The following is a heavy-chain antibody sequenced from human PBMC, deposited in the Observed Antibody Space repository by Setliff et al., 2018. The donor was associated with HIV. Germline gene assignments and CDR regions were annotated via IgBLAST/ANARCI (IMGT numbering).Heavy chain of an antibody. V-gene: IGHV4-4*09. CDR3: SRLGRAIDDGGSSLRLDF. CDR2: ISSSGIT. J-gene: IGHJ4*02. Sequence: SETLSLTCVVSDDSFSNYDWTWIRQSPGKTLEWIGYISSSGITNYNPSLRSRVTISIETSNTRFSLWLRSSTAADTATSFCSRLGRAIDDGGSSLRLDFWGQGMLITVSS. D-gene: IGHD2-21*01. CDR1: DDSFSNYD.